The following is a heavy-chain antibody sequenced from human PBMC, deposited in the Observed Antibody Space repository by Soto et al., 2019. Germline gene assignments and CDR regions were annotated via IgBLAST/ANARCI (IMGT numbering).Heavy chain of an antibody. CDR3: ASEYNNYVLDY. CDR1: GFTFSSYS. J-gene: IGHJ4*02. V-gene: IGHV3-48*04. Sequence: EVQLVESVGGLVQPGGSLRLSCADSGFTFSSYSMNWVREAPGKGLEWVSYISSSSSTIYYADSVKGRFTISRDNAENSLYLQMNNLRAEDTAVYYCASEYNNYVLDYWGQGTLATVSS. D-gene: IGHD3-16*01. CDR2: ISSSSSTI.